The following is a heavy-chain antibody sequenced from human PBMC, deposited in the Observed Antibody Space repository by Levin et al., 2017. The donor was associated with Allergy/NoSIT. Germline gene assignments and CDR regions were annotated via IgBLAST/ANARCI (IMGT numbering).Heavy chain of an antibody. CDR1: RFPFSNYW. D-gene: IGHD6-6*01. J-gene: IGHJ4*02. CDR3: AREGRHSSSHFDY. CDR2: IKQDGSEK. V-gene: IGHV3-7*01. Sequence: GGSLRLSCAASRFPFSNYWMTWVRQAPGKGLEWVANIKQDGSEKYYVDSVKGRFTISRDNAKHSVFLQMNSLRAEDTAVYYCAREGRHSSSHFDYWGQGTLVTVSS.